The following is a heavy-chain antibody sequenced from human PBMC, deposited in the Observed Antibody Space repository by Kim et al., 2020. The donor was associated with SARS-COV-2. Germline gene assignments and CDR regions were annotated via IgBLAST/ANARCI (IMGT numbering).Heavy chain of an antibody. D-gene: IGHD2-15*01. CDR3: ASDRVGYGMHV. V-gene: IGHV3-21*01. J-gene: IGHJ6*02. CDR1: GFTFSSYS. Sequence: GGSLRLSCAASGFTFSSYSMNWVRQAPGKGLEWVSSISSTSSYIYYADSVKGRFTISRDNAKNSLYLQMNSLRAEDTAVYYCASDRVGYGMHVWGQGTTVTVSS. CDR2: ISSTSSYI.